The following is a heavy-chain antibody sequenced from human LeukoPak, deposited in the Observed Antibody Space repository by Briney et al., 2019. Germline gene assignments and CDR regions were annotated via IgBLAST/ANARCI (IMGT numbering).Heavy chain of an antibody. CDR1: GYTFTSYY. CDR2: VNPSGGST. CDR3: ARDVNYCSSTSCYVNWFDP. V-gene: IGHV1-46*01. Sequence: ASVKVSCTASGYTFTSYYMHWVRQAPGQGLEWMGIVNPSGGSTTYAQKFQGRVTMTRDTSISTAYMELSRLRSDDTAVYYCARDVNYCSSTSCYVNWFDPWGQGTLVTVSS. D-gene: IGHD2-2*01. J-gene: IGHJ5*02.